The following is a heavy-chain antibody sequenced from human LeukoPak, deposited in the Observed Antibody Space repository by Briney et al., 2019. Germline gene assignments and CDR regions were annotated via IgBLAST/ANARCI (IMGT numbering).Heavy chain of an antibody. D-gene: IGHD3-9*01. Sequence: SGTLSLTCTVSGGSISSGDYYWSWIRQPPGKGLEWIGYIYYSGSTYYNPSLKSRVTISVDTSKNQFSLKLSSVTAADTAVYYCARGYFDWLSPFDYWGQGTLVTVSS. J-gene: IGHJ4*02. CDR1: GGSISSGDYY. CDR2: IYYSGST. CDR3: ARGYFDWLSPFDY. V-gene: IGHV4-30-4*08.